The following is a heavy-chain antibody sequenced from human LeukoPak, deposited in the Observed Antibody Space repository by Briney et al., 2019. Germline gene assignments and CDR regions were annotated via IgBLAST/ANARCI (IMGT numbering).Heavy chain of an antibody. CDR1: GFTFSSYG. Sequence: GGSLRLSCEASGFTFSSYGMHWVRQAPGKGLEWVAVIWYDGSNKYYADSVKGRFTISRDNSKNTLYLQMNSLRAEDTAVYYCARDRGEWDYKANWFDPWGQGTLVTVSS. CDR2: IWYDGSNK. J-gene: IGHJ5*02. V-gene: IGHV3-33*08. CDR3: ARDRGEWDYKANWFDP. D-gene: IGHD3-10*01.